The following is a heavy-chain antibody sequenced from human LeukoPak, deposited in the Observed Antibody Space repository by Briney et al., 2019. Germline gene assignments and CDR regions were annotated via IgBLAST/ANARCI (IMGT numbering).Heavy chain of an antibody. J-gene: IGHJ3*01. CDR3: AKSRAPTADPDAFDV. CDR2: IRFGGSNE. Sequence: GGSLRLSCAGPGFTFKNYGIHWVRQAPGKGLEWVAFIRFGGSNEYYVDSVKGRFTISRDNSKNSLYLQMNSLRPDDTAVYYCAKSRAPTADPDAFDVWGQGTMVTVSS. V-gene: IGHV3-30*02. CDR1: GFTFKNYG. D-gene: IGHD1-14*01.